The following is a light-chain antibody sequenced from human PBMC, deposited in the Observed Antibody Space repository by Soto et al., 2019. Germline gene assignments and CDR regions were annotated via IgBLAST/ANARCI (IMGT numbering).Light chain of an antibody. CDR2: GSR. V-gene: IGLV1-40*01. Sequence: QSVLTQPPSVSGAPGQSVTISCTGSSSNIGAGYDVHWYQQLPETAPKLLIYGSRNRPSGVPDRFSGSKSGPSASLAITGLQNEDEADYYCQSYDSSLSAYVFGTGTKLTVL. CDR3: QSYDSSLSAYV. J-gene: IGLJ1*01. CDR1: SSNIGAGYD.